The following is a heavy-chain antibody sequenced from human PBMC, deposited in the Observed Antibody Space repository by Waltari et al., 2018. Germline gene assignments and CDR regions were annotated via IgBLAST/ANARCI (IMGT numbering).Heavy chain of an antibody. V-gene: IGHV5-51*01. CDR3: ARLVGGSGGTVVNWFDP. J-gene: IGHJ5*02. CDR2: IYPIDYDT. Sequence: DVQLVQSGAEVKKPGESLKISCKGSGYTFTNYWIGWVRQMPGKGLEWMGIIYPIDYDTIYSPSFQGQVSISVDKSISTAYLQWSSLRASDTAMYYCARLVGGSGGTVVNWFDPWGQGTLVTVSS. D-gene: IGHD3-10*01. CDR1: GYTFTNYW.